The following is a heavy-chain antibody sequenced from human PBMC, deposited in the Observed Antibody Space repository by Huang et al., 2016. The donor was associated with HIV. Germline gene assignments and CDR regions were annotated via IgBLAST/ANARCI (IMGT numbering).Heavy chain of an antibody. V-gene: IGHV3-48*01. Sequence: EVQLVESGGGLAQPGGSLSLSCVASGYTFSTYSMNWVRQAPGKGLEWVSDISKTSGATSYAESVKGRFTVSRDNVKKSLYLQMNRLRVEDTAMYYCVRDSSSGLQLRYWGQGALVIVS. CDR2: ISKTSGAT. D-gene: IGHD3-22*01. CDR3: VRDSSSGLQLRY. J-gene: IGHJ4*02. CDR1: GYTFSTYS.